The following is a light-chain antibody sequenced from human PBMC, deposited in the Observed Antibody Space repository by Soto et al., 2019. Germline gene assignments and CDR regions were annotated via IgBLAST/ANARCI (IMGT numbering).Light chain of an antibody. CDR2: DAS. CDR3: QQYSP. J-gene: IGKJ2*01. V-gene: IGKV1-33*01. CDR1: QDISNY. Sequence: DIQMTQSPSSLSASVGDRVTITCQASQDISNYLNWYQQKPGKAPKLLIYDASNLETGVPSRFSGSGSGTDFTFTISSLQPEDIATYYRQQYSPFGQGTKLEIK.